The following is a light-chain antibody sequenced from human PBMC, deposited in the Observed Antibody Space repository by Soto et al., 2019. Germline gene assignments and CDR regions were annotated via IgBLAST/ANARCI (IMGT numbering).Light chain of an antibody. J-gene: IGKJ1*01. V-gene: IGKV3-20*01. CDR2: GAS. CDR1: QSVSSSY. Sequence: IGLTESPCTLSLYPGERATLSCRASQSVSSSYLAWYQQKPGQAPRLLIYGASSRATGIPDRFSGSGSGTDFSLTISRLEPDDFAVYYCQQYGSSRTFGQGTKVAIK. CDR3: QQYGSSRT.